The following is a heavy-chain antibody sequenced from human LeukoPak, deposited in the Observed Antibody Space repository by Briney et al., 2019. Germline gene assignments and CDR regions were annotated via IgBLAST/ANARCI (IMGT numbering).Heavy chain of an antibody. CDR2: INPNSGGT. Sequence: GASVKVSCKASGYTFTGYYMHWVRQAPGQGLEWMGWINPNSGGTNYAQKFQGWVTMTRDTSISTAYMELSRLRSDDTAVYYCARNTVAGTPDAFDIWGQGTMVTVSS. D-gene: IGHD6-19*01. CDR1: GYTFTGYY. J-gene: IGHJ3*02. V-gene: IGHV1-2*04. CDR3: ARNTVAGTPDAFDI.